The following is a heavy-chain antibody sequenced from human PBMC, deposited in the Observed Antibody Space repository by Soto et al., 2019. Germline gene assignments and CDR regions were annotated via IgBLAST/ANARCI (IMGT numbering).Heavy chain of an antibody. CDR2: IYPGDSDT. Sequence: GESLKISCKGSGYSFTSYWIGWVRQMNGKGLEWMGIIYPGDSDTRYSPSFQGQVTISADKSISTAYLQWSSLKASDTAMYYCARGVLRFLEWSSDAFDIWGQGTMVTVSS. CDR3: ARGVLRFLEWSSDAFDI. J-gene: IGHJ3*02. D-gene: IGHD3-3*01. CDR1: GYSFTSYW. V-gene: IGHV5-51*01.